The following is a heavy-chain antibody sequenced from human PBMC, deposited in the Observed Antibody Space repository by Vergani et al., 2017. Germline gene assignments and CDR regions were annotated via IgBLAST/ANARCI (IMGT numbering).Heavy chain of an antibody. J-gene: IGHJ5*02. V-gene: IGHV4-59*01. CDR1: GGSMSGDY. Sequence: QVRLQESGPGLVKPLETLSLTCSVPGGSMSGDYWSWIRQTPGKELEWIGYMYHSGSTNYNPSLETRVTISGDTSKNQFSLKLNCVTAADTAVYYCGRVADFYGLGSRLLDLWGQGILVTVSS. CDR2: MYHSGST. CDR3: GRVADFYGLGSRLLDL. D-gene: IGHD3-10*01.